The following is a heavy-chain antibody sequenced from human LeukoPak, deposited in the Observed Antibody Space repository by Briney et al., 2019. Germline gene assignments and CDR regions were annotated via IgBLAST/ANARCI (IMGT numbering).Heavy chain of an antibody. CDR2: ISSSSSTI. D-gene: IGHD2-2*01. V-gene: IGHV3-48*01. Sequence: GGSLRLSCAASGFTFSSYSMNWVRQAPGKGLEWVSYISSSSSTIYYADSVKGRFTISRGNAKNSLYLQMNCLRAEDTAVYYCARGACSSTSCVPDYWGQGTLVTVSS. CDR1: GFTFSSYS. CDR3: ARGACSSTSCVPDY. J-gene: IGHJ4*02.